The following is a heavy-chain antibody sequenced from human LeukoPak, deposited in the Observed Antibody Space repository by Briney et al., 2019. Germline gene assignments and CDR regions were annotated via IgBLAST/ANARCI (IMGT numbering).Heavy chain of an antibody. CDR3: ARHYKKSIAARAYYYYYYMDV. J-gene: IGHJ6*03. Sequence: SETLSLTCAVSGGSISSYYWSWIRQPPGKGLEWIGYIYTSGSTNYNPSLKSRVTISVDTSKTRFSLKLSSVTAADTAVYYCARHYKKSIAARAYYYYYYMDVWGKGTTVTVSS. CDR2: IYTSGST. V-gene: IGHV4-4*09. D-gene: IGHD6-6*01. CDR1: GGSISSYY.